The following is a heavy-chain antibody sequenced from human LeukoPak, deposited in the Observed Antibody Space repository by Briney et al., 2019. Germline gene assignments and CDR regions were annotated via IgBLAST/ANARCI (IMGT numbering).Heavy chain of an antibody. CDR2: IYYSGST. Sequence: PSETLSLTCTVSGGSISSYYWSWIRQPPGKGLEWIGYIYYSGSTNYNPSLKSRVTISVDTSKNQSSLKLGSVTAADTAVYYCARTAVAGPDYFDYWGQGTLVTVSS. D-gene: IGHD6-19*01. CDR3: ARTAVAGPDYFDY. J-gene: IGHJ4*02. V-gene: IGHV4-59*01. CDR1: GGSISSYY.